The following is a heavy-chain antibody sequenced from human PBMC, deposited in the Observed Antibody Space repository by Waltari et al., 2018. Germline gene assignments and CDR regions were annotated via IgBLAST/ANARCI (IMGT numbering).Heavy chain of an antibody. CDR3: AIAVDVADY. D-gene: IGHD5-12*01. Sequence: EIQVVESGGGLVQPGGYLRLSCTASGFTFSRDWMSWVSQAPGKGLDWVANNKHDRTTKFYLDSLKGRFTISRYNAQNTVYLQMSSLRVEDTVLYYCAIAVDVADYWGQGTLVTVSS. CDR2: NKHDRTTK. V-gene: IGHV3-7*01. CDR1: GFTFSRDW. J-gene: IGHJ4*02.